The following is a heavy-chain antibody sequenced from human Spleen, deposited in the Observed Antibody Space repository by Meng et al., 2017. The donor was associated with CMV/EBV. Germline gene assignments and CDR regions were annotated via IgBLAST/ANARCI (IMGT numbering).Heavy chain of an antibody. CDR3: ARDREYDFWSGYYWFRGNWFDP. Sequence: GESLKISCAASGFTVSSNYMSWVRRAPGKGLEWVSYISTSGDTMSYADSVKGRFTISRDNAKKSLSLQMNSLRAEDTAVYYCARDREYDFWSGYYWFRGNWFDPWGQGTLVTVSS. V-gene: IGHV3-11*04. D-gene: IGHD3-3*01. J-gene: IGHJ5*02. CDR2: ISTSGDTM. CDR1: GFTVSSNY.